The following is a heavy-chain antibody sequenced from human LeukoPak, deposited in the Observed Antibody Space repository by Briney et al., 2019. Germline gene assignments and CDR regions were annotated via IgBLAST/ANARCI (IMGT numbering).Heavy chain of an antibody. CDR2: INPNSGGT. Sequence: ASVKVSCKASGYTFTGSYMHWVRQAPGQGLEWMGWINPNSGGTNYAQKFQGRVTMTRDTSISTAYMELSRLRSDDTAVYYCARDGIAAHPLYNWFDPWGQGTLVTVSS. V-gene: IGHV1-2*02. CDR1: GYTFTGSY. CDR3: ARDGIAAHPLYNWFDP. D-gene: IGHD6-6*01. J-gene: IGHJ5*02.